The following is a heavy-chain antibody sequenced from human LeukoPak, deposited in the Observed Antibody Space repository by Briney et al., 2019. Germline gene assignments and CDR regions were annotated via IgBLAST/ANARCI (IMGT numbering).Heavy chain of an antibody. V-gene: IGHV3-9*01. CDR3: AKGGWVVATTPFDY. CDR1: GFTFYVYA. J-gene: IGHJ4*02. D-gene: IGHD5-12*01. Sequence: GGSPRLSCAASGFTFYVYAMHWLRHAPGKGLEWVSGISWNSGSIGYADSVKGRFTISRDNAKNSLYLKMNSLRAEGTALYYCAKGGWVVATTPFDYWGQGTLVTVSS. CDR2: ISWNSGSI.